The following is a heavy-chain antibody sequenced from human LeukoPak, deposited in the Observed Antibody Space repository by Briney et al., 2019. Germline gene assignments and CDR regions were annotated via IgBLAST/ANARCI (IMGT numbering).Heavy chain of an antibody. CDR1: GGSFSGYY. CDR3: ARERGLLDY. Sequence: SETLSLTCAVYGGSFSGYYWSWIRQPPGKGLEWIGEINHSGSTNYNPSLKSRVTISVDTSKNQFSLKLISVTAADTAVYYCARERGLLDYWGQGTLVTVSS. D-gene: IGHD5-24*01. CDR2: INHSGST. V-gene: IGHV4-34*01. J-gene: IGHJ4*02.